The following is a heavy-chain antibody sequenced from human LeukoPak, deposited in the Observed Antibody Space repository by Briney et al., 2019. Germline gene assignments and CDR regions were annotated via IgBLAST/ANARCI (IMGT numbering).Heavy chain of an antibody. CDR2: ISYDGSNK. CDR1: GFSFSSYG. CDR3: ARPYHYDTSGYSGRGYLQY. D-gene: IGHD3-22*01. V-gene: IGHV3-30*03. J-gene: IGHJ1*01. Sequence: GGSLRLSCAASGFSFSSYGMHWVRQAPGKGLEWVAVISYDGSNKYSADSVRGRFTISRDTSKNTLYLQMNSLRAEDTAVYYCARPYHYDTSGYSGRGYLQYWGQGTLVTVSS.